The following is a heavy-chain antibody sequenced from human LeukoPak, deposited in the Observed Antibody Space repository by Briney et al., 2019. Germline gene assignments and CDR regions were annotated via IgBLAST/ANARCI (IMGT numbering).Heavy chain of an antibody. CDR2: IYYSGST. Sequence: SETLSLTCTVSGGSISNYYWSWIRQPPGKGLEYIGYIYYSGSTNYNPSLKSRVTISVDTSKHQFSLKLSSVTAADTAVYYCARGGLVGAPYWCFDLWGRGTLVTVSS. D-gene: IGHD1-26*01. CDR3: ARGGLVGAPYWCFDL. V-gene: IGHV4-59*01. CDR1: GGSISNYY. J-gene: IGHJ2*01.